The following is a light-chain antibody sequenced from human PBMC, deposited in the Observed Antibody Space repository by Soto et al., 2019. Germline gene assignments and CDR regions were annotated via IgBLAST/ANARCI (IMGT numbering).Light chain of an antibody. Sequence: QSALTQPASVSGSPGQSITISCTGTRSDVGGYNYVSWYQQHPGNAPKLMIYDVSNRPSGVSNRFSGSKSGNTASLTISGLQAEDEADYYCSSYTTSSTLGVFGGGTKLTVL. CDR3: SSYTTSSTLGV. V-gene: IGLV2-14*01. CDR2: DVS. J-gene: IGLJ2*01. CDR1: RSDVGGYNY.